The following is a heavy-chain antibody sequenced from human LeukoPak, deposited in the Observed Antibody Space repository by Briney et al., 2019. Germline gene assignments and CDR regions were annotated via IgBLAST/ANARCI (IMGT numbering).Heavy chain of an antibody. Sequence: PSQTLSLTCTVSGDSISSGSYYWSWIRQPAGKGLEWIGRIYATGSANYNPSLKSRVTISVDTSKNQFFLKLSSVTAADTAVYYCARVSSSWFGGWFDPWGQGTLVTVSS. V-gene: IGHV4-61*02. CDR1: GDSISSGSYY. J-gene: IGHJ5*02. CDR3: ARVSSSWFGGWFDP. D-gene: IGHD6-13*01. CDR2: IYATGSA.